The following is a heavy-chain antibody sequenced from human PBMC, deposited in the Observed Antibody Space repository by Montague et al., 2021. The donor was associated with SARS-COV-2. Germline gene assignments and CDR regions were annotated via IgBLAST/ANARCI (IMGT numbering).Heavy chain of an antibody. J-gene: IGHJ4*02. Sequence: SLRLSFAASGFTFSTYAMTWVSQTPGKGLDWVSALSGSGGDTYYADSVKGRFTISRDNSENTLYLQMNSLRAEDTALYYCAKERSYDSGWYGEFDYWGQGTLVNVSS. V-gene: IGHV3-23*01. CDR2: LSGSGGDT. CDR1: GFTFSTYA. D-gene: IGHD6-19*01. CDR3: AKERSYDSGWYGEFDY.